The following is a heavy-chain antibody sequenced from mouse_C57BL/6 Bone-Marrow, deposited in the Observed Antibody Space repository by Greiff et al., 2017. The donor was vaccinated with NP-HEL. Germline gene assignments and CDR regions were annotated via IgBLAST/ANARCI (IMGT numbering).Heavy chain of an antibody. Sequence: VQLQQPGAELVRPGSSVKLSCKASGYTFTSYWMDWVKQRPGQGLEWIGNIYPSDSETHYNQKFKDKATLTVDKSSRTAYMQLSSLTSEDSAVYYCAREGNGLCSNPYYFDYWGQGTTLTVSS. CDR1: GYTFTSYW. CDR2: IYPSDSET. J-gene: IGHJ2*01. D-gene: IGHD2-5*01. V-gene: IGHV1-61*01. CDR3: AREGNGLCSNPYYFDY.